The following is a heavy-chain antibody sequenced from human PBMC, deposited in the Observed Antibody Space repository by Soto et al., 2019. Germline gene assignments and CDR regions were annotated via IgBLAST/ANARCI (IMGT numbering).Heavy chain of an antibody. CDR1: GFSFSSFE. V-gene: IGHV3-48*03. CDR2: ISDSGSTM. CDR3: ARSTVTSD. J-gene: IGHJ4*02. Sequence: EVILVESGGGLARPGGSLRLSCATSGFSFSSFEMIWVRQAPGKGLEWISYISDSGSTMYYADSVKGRFTISRDNAKNSLYLQMSRLRVEDTALYYCARSTVTSDWGQGTQVTVSS. D-gene: IGHD4-17*01.